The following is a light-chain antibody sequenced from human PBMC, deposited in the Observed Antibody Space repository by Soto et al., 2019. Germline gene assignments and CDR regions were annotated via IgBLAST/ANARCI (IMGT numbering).Light chain of an antibody. V-gene: IGKV3-15*01. CDR1: QSISRS. CDR2: DAS. CDR3: SQDSDCPPKP. J-gene: IGKJ1*01. Sequence: VVTISAFIVSVYTGERATLSCRASQSISRSLAWYQQKPGQAPRLLISDASSRATGSPARFSGSGAGTEFTLTISSLLQAEDGLPYCSQDSDCPPKPFGHGTKVDIK.